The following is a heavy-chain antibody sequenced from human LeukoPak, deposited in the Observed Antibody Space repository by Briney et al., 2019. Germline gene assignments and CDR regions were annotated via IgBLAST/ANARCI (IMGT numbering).Heavy chain of an antibody. Sequence: GASLRLSCAASGFTFRNYAMSWVRQAPGKGLEWASAITGSGDTTYYADSVKGRFTISRDNSKNTLYVEMNTLRAEDTAVYYCAKWGDYDILTGYYVSDFWGQGTLVTVSS. V-gene: IGHV3-23*01. CDR1: GFTFRNYA. CDR3: AKWGDYDILTGYYVSDF. J-gene: IGHJ4*02. CDR2: ITGSGDTT. D-gene: IGHD3-9*01.